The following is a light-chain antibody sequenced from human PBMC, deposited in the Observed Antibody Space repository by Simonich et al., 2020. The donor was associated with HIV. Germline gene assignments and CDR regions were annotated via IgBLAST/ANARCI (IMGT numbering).Light chain of an antibody. J-gene: IGKJ2*01. Sequence: DIQMTQSPSSLSASVGDRVTITCQASQDISNYLNWYQQKPGKAPKLLIYDASNLETGVPSRFSGSGSGTEFTLTVSSLQPEDFATYYCQQLNGYPYTFGQGTKLEIK. V-gene: IGKV1-33*01. CDR1: QDISNY. CDR3: QQLNGYPYT. CDR2: DAS.